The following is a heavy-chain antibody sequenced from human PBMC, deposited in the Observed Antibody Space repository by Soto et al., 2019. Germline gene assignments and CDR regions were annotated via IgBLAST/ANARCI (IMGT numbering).Heavy chain of an antibody. D-gene: IGHD6-19*01. CDR2: INHSGST. CDR1: GGSFSGYY. J-gene: IGHJ4*02. CDR3: ARRGYVSWQWLAV. Sequence: QVQLQQWGAGLLKPSETLSLTCAVYGGSFSGYYWSWIRQPPGKGLEWIGEINHSGSTNYNPSLKSRVTISVDTSENQFSLKLSSVTAADTAVYYCARRGYVSWQWLAVWGQGTLVTVSS. V-gene: IGHV4-34*01.